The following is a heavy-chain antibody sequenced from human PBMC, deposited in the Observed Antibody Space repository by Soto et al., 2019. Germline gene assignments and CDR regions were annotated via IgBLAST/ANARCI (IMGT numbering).Heavy chain of an antibody. CDR3: ARGIQLWRTIDY. J-gene: IGHJ4*02. V-gene: IGHV4-34*01. Sequence: QVQLQQWGAGLLKPSETLSLTCAVYGGSFSGYYWSWIRQPPGKGLEWIGEINHSGSTNYNPSLKSRVTISVDTSKNQFSLKLSSVTAADTAVYYCARGIQLWRTIDYWGQGTLVTVSS. D-gene: IGHD5-18*01. CDR1: GGSFSGYY. CDR2: INHSGST.